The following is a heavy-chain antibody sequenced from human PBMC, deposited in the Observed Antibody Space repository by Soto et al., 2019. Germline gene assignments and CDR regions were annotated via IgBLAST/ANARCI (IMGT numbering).Heavy chain of an antibody. CDR2: ISGTSDMT. Sequence: EVQLLESGGDLVEPGGSLRLSCVGSGFTFSSYPMNWVRQAPGKGLECVSAISGTSDMTYYANSVTGRFTISRDNSKNPLYLQVSSLRVEDTAIYYCAKYRWGATTVTSINWGRGTLVTVSS. CDR3: AKYRWGATTVTSIN. D-gene: IGHD4-4*01. J-gene: IGHJ1*01. V-gene: IGHV3-23*01. CDR1: GFTFSSYP.